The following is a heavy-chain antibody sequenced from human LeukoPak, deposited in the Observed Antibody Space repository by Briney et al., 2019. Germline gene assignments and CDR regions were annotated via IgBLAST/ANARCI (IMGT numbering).Heavy chain of an antibody. CDR3: ARGRDGYNLVDAFDI. CDR1: GYTFTSYY. J-gene: IGHJ3*02. CDR2: INPSGGST. D-gene: IGHD5-24*01. V-gene: IGHV1-46*01. Sequence: GASVKVSCKASGYTFTSYYMHWVRQAPGQGLEWMGIINPSGGSTSYAQKFQGRVTMTRDMSTSTVYMELSSLRSEDTAVYYCARGRDGYNLVDAFDIWGQGIMVTVSS.